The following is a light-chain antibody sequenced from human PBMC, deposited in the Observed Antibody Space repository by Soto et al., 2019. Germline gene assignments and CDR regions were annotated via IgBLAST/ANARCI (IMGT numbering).Light chain of an antibody. CDR1: NSDIGDWNY. J-gene: IGLJ3*02. V-gene: IGLV2-8*01. CDR2: EVN. CDR3: SSSAGIYHYLV. Sequence: QSALTQPASVSGSPGQSITISCTGANSDIGDWNYVSWYQQSPGKAPKLIIYEVNKRPSGVPDRFSGSKSGYTASLTVSGLQTEDEAFYYCSSSAGIYHYLVFGGGTQLTVL.